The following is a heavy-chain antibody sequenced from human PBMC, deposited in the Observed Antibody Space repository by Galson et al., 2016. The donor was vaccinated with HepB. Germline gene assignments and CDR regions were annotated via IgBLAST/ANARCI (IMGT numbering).Heavy chain of an antibody. CDR3: AKDPYYSSGWGAFES. Sequence: SLRLSCAASGFHFSGYGMHWVRQAPGKGLEWVALIWFDGTYKYYADSVRGRFTISRDDSMNTVFLQMHSLRGEDTALYYCAKDPYYSSGWGAFESWGQGTLVTVSS. J-gene: IGHJ4*02. CDR1: GFHFSGYG. CDR2: IWFDGTYK. V-gene: IGHV3-33*06. D-gene: IGHD6-19*01.